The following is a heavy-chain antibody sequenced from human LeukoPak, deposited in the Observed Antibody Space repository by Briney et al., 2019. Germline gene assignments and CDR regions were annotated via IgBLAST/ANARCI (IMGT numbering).Heavy chain of an antibody. V-gene: IGHV1-18*01. Sequence: ASVKVSCKASGYRFTSFGISWVRQAPGQGLEWMGWISAYNGNTNYAQKLQGRVTMTTDTSTSTAYMELRSLRSDDTAVYYCARDQTPYYYDSSGYYYEVDYWGQGTLVTVSS. D-gene: IGHD3-22*01. CDR3: ARDQTPYYYDSSGYYYEVDY. CDR2: ISAYNGNT. J-gene: IGHJ4*02. CDR1: GYRFTSFG.